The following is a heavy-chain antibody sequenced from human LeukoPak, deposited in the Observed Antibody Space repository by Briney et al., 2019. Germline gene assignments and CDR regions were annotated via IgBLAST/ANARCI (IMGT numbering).Heavy chain of an antibody. CDR1: GDSISSGDYY. CDR2: IRTDGST. J-gene: IGHJ4*02. CDR3: ARDRILEWISGRYYFDY. Sequence: PSQTLSLTCIVSGDSISSGDYYWTWIRQSAGKGLEWIGRIRTDGSTTYNPSLKSRVTISSDASKNHFSLRLSSVTAADTAVYYCARDRILEWISGRYYFDYWGQGTLVTVSS. V-gene: IGHV4-61*02. D-gene: IGHD3-3*01.